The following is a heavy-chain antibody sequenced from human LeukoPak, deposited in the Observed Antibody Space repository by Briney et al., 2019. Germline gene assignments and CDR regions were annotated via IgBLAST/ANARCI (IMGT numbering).Heavy chain of an antibody. V-gene: IGHV3-21*04. CDR3: AREGHWDAPFDY. D-gene: IGHD1-1*01. CDR1: GFTFSTFN. J-gene: IGHJ4*02. Sequence: GGSLRLSCAASGFTFSTFNMNWVRQAPGKGLEWVSSITSGGDYIYYADSVKGRFTISGDNAKNSLYLQMNSLRAEDTAVYYCAREGHWDAPFDYWGQGTLVTVSS. CDR2: ITSGGDYI.